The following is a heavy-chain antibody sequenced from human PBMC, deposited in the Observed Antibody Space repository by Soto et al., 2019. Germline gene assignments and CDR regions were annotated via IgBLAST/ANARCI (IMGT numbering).Heavy chain of an antibody. D-gene: IGHD3-10*01. Sequence: PGVPLRLPSEASGFTFSTYAMSWVRQAPGKGLEWVSAISGSGDSTNYADSVKGRFTISRDNSKNTLYLQMNSLRAEDTAVYYCAKPHPSITMVRGVPCWGQGTLVTVSS. J-gene: IGHJ4*02. CDR2: ISGSGDST. CDR3: AKPHPSITMVRGVPC. CDR1: GFTFSTYA. V-gene: IGHV3-23*01.